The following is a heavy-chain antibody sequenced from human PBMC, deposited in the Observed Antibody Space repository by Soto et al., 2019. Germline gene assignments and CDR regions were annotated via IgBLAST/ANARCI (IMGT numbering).Heavy chain of an antibody. CDR3: AKYKGAFIVVIPDAIPVGYFDY. V-gene: IGHV3-30*18. Sequence: GGSLRLSCAASGFTFSSYGMHWVRQAPGKGLEWVAAISYDGSNKYYADSVKGRFTISRDNSKNTLYLQMNSLRAEDTAVYYCAKYKGAFIVVIPDAIPVGYFDYWGEGT. D-gene: IGHD2-2*01. J-gene: IGHJ4*02. CDR1: GFTFSSYG. CDR2: ISYDGSNK.